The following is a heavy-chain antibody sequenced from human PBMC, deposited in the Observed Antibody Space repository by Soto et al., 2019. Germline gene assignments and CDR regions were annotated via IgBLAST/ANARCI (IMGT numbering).Heavy chain of an antibody. CDR1: GGSLSSAGFY. V-gene: IGHV4-61*08. Sequence: SETLSLTCTISGGSLSSAGFYWGWIRQPPGEGLEWIGYIYNSGATNYNPSLKSRVTLLLDTSKEQFSLKLTSVTAEDTAVYYCARVGGASTGFVDTWGQGTLVTVSS. J-gene: IGHJ5*02. CDR3: ARVGGASTGFVDT. CDR2: IYNSGAT. D-gene: IGHD3-9*01.